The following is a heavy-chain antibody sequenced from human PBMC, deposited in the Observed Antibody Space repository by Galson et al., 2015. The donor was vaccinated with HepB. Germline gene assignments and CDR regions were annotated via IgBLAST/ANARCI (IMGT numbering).Heavy chain of an antibody. CDR3: ARELGDSSGYYIDY. D-gene: IGHD3-22*01. V-gene: IGHV3-66*01. CDR2: IYSGGST. Sequence: SLRLSCAASGFTFSSYSMNWVRQAPGKGLEWVSVIYSGGSTYYADSVKGRFTISRDNSKNTLYLQMNSLRAEDTAVYYCARELGDSSGYYIDYWGQGTLVTVSS. CDR1: GFTFSSYS. J-gene: IGHJ4*02.